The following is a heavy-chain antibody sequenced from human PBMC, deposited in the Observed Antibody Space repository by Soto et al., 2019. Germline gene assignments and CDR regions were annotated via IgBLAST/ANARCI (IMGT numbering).Heavy chain of an antibody. CDR3: ARRYSSSFDY. V-gene: IGHV4-59*08. J-gene: IGHJ4*02. Sequence: PSETLSLTCTFSGGSISSYYWSWIRQPPGKGLEWIGYIYYSGSTNYHPSLKSRVTISVDTSKNQFSLKLSSVTAADTAVYYCARRYSSSFDYWGQGTLVTVSS. CDR2: IYYSGST. CDR1: GGSISSYY. D-gene: IGHD6-13*01.